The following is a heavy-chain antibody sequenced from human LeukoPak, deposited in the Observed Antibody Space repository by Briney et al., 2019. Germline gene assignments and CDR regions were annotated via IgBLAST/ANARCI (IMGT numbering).Heavy chain of an antibody. CDR2: VSSSGSTI. J-gene: IGHJ3*02. D-gene: IGHD6-6*01. V-gene: IGHV3-11*01. CDR3: ARGGSTEISARYSSSPQGDAFDI. CDR1: GFTFSDYY. Sequence: GGSLRLSCAASGFTFSDYYMSWIRQAPGKGLEWVSYVSSSGSTIYYADSVKGRFTISRDNAKNSLYLQMNSLRAEDTAVYYCARGGSTEISARYSSSPQGDAFDIWGQGTMVTVSS.